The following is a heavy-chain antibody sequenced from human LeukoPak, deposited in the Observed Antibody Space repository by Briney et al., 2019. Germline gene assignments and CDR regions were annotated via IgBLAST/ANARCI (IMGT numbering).Heavy chain of an antibody. J-gene: IGHJ4*02. CDR1: GYSVTSYW. CDR3: ARWTYYGSGSYYLGIDY. CDR2: IYPGDSDT. Sequence: GVSMKISCKGYGYSVTSYWIGWVRQMHGKGLEWMGIIYPGDSDTRYSPSFQGQVTISADKSISTAYLQWSSLKASDTAMYYCARWTYYGSGSYYLGIDYWGQGTLVTVSS. D-gene: IGHD3-10*01. V-gene: IGHV5-51*01.